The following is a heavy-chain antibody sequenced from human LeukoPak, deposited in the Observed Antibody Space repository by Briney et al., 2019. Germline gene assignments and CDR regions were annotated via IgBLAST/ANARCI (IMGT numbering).Heavy chain of an antibody. CDR1: GGSISSSSYY. CDR2: IHYSGST. D-gene: IGHD3-10*01. CDR3: ARAQGSGSYLNWFDP. V-gene: IGHV4-39*07. Sequence: SETLSLTCTVSGGSISSSSYYWAWIRQSPGKGLEWIGTIHYSGSTYRNPSLKSRVNMSVDTSKNQFSLKVSSVTAADTAVYYCARAQGSGSYLNWFDPWGQGTLVTVSS. J-gene: IGHJ5*02.